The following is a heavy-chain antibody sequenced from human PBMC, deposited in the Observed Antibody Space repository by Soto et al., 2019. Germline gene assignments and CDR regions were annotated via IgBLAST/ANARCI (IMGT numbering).Heavy chain of an antibody. D-gene: IGHD1-26*01. CDR2: ISYDGSNK. CDR3: ASVSSGSSRYYYYYYGMDV. CDR1: GFTFSSYA. Sequence: LRLSFAASGFTFSSYAMHWVRQAPGKGLEWVAVISYDGSNKYYADSVKGRFTISRDNSKNTLYLQMNSLRAEDTAVYYCASVSSGSSRYYYYYYGMDVWGQGTTVTFSS. J-gene: IGHJ6*02. V-gene: IGHV3-30-3*01.